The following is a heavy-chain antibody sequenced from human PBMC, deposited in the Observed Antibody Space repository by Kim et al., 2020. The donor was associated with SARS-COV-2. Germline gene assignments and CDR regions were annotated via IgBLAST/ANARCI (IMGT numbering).Heavy chain of an antibody. V-gene: IGHV1-69*13. CDR2: IIPIFGTA. D-gene: IGHD3-22*01. J-gene: IGHJ4*02. CDR3: ARDRGYYDSSGYYHDY. Sequence: SVKVSCKASGGTFSSYAISWVRQAPGQGLEWMGGIIPIFGTANYAQKFQGRVTITADESTSTAYMELSSLRSEDTAVYYCARDRGYYDSSGYYHDYWGQGTLVTVSS. CDR1: GGTFSSYA.